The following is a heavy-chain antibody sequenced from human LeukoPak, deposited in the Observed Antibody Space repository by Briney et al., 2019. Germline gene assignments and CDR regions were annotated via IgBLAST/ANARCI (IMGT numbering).Heavy chain of an antibody. Sequence: SETLSLTCTVSGGSISRYYWSWIRRPPGKGLEWIGYIDDSGNTNYNPSLKSQVTISVDKSKNQFSLKLSFVTAADTAMYYCASQQNDAFDIWGQGTMVTVSS. J-gene: IGHJ3*02. CDR3: ASQQNDAFDI. CDR2: IDDSGNT. D-gene: IGHD6-13*01. V-gene: IGHV4-59*01. CDR1: GGSISRYY.